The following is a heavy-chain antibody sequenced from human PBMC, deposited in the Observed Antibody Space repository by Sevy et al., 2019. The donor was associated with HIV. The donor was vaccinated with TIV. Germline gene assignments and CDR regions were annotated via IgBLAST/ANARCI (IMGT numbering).Heavy chain of an antibody. CDR3: TRDPTEGIAVAGNWYDP. D-gene: IGHD6-19*01. CDR1: GFTFGDYA. J-gene: IGHJ5*02. V-gene: IGHV3-49*03. Sequence: GGSLRLSCKASGFTFGDYAMSWFRQAPGKGLEWVGFIRNKAYDGTTEYVASVKGRFTISRDDSKSIAYLQMNSLKTEDTAVYYCTRDPTEGIAVAGNWYDPWGQGTLVTVSS. CDR2: IRNKAYDGTT.